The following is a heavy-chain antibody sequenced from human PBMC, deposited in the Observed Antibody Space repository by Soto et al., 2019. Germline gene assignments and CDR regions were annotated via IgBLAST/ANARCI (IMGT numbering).Heavy chain of an antibody. V-gene: IGHV1-18*01. D-gene: IGHD3-10*01. CDR2: ISAYNGNT. J-gene: IGHJ4*02. CDR3: ARGMELFSDY. Sequence: ASVKVSCKASGYTFTNYAMHWVRQAPGQRLEWMGWISAYNGNTNYAQKLQGRVTMTTDTSTSTAYMELRSLRSDDTAVYYCARGMELFSDYWGQGTLVTVSS. CDR1: GYTFTNYA.